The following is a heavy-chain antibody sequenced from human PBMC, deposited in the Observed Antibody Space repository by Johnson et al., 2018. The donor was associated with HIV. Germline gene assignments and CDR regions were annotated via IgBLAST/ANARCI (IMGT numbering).Heavy chain of an antibody. CDR3: AKVRRAYYEDAFDI. Sequence: HVQLVESGGGLVKPGGSLRLSCAASGFTFSDYYMSWIRQAPGTGLEWVSYISSSGTTIYYADSVQGRFTISRDNSKNTLYLQLNSLRAEDTAVYYCAKVRRAYYEDAFDIWGQGTMVTVSS. CDR1: GFTFSDYY. V-gene: IGHV3-11*04. J-gene: IGHJ3*02. CDR2: ISSSGTTI. D-gene: IGHD3-22*01.